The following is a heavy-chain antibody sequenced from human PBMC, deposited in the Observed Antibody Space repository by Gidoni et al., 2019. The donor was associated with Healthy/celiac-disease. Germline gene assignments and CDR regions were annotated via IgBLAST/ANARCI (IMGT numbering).Heavy chain of an antibody. D-gene: IGHD6-13*01. CDR2: IYPSGST. Sequence: QVQLQESGPGLVNPSGTLSLTCAVSGGSISSSNWWSWVRQPPGKGLEWIGEIYPSGSTNYNPSLKRRVTISVDKSKNQFSLKLSSVTAADTAVYYCARDFYGGRGGQQLDYWGQGTLVTVSS. J-gene: IGHJ4*02. CDR1: GGSISSSNW. CDR3: ARDFYGGRGGQQLDY. V-gene: IGHV4-4*02.